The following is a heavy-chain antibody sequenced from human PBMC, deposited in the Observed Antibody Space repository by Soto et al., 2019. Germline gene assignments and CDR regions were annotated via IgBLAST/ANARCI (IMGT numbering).Heavy chain of an antibody. CDR2: IYYSGST. Sequence: SETLSLTCTVSGGSISSYYWSWIRQPPGKGLEWIGYIYYSGSTNYNPSLKSRVTISVDTSKNQFSLKLSSVTAADTAVYYCARVYSGYDFYCFDYWGQGTLVTVSS. J-gene: IGHJ4*02. CDR3: ARVYSGYDFYCFDY. V-gene: IGHV4-59*01. CDR1: GGSISSYY. D-gene: IGHD5-12*01.